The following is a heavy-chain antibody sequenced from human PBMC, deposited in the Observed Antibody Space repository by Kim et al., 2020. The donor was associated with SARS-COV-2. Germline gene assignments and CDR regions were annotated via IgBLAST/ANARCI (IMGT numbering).Heavy chain of an antibody. CDR2: IYYSGSA. CDR3: ARHYHYYYMDV. D-gene: IGHD3-16*02. Sequence: SETLSLTCTVSGGSISSSNYYWGWIRQPPGKGLEWIGNIYYSGSAYYSPSLQSRVTISVDTSKNQLSLKLRSVTAADTAVDYCARHYHYYYMDVWGKGTTVTVSS. V-gene: IGHV4-39*01. CDR1: GGSISSSNYY. J-gene: IGHJ6*03.